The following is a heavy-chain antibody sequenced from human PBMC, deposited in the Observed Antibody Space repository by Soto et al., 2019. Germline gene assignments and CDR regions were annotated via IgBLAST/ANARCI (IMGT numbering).Heavy chain of an antibody. CDR3: ARDKYYYDSSGYYYGGDIDY. Sequence: SETLSLTCAVSGYSTSSGYYWGWIRQPPGKGLEWIGSIYHSGSTYYNPSLKSRVTISVDTSKNQFSLKLSSVTAADTAVYYCARDKYYYDSSGYYYGGDIDYWGQGTLVTVSS. CDR2: IYHSGST. CDR1: GYSTSSGYY. V-gene: IGHV4-38-2*02. J-gene: IGHJ4*02. D-gene: IGHD3-22*01.